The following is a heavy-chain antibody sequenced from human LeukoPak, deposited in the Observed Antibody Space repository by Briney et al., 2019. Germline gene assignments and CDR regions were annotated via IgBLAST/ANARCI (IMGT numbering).Heavy chain of an antibody. CDR1: GFPFSDYV. CDR3: AKDRWGAVASFDY. J-gene: IGHJ4*02. D-gene: IGHD6-19*01. CDR2: IRYDGNNK. Sequence: GGSLRLSCGASGFPFSDYVMHWVRQAPGKGLEWVAVIRYDGNNKYYADSVKGRFNISRDNSKNMLYLKMNSLGTEDTAVYYCAKDRWGAVASFDYWGQGTLVTVSS. V-gene: IGHV3-30*02.